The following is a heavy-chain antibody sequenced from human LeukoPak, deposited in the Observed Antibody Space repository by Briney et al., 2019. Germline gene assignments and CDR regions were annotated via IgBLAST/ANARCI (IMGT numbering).Heavy chain of an antibody. V-gene: IGHV3-30*02. Sequence: PGGSLRLSCAASGFTFSSYGMHWVRQAPGKGLEWEAFIRYDGSNKYYADSVKGRFTISRDNSKNSLYLQMNSLRTEDTALYYCAKGTYYDFWSGYYYYYYYMDVWGKGTTVTVSS. D-gene: IGHD3-3*01. CDR1: GFTFSSYG. CDR3: AKGTYYDFWSGYYYYYYYMDV. J-gene: IGHJ6*03. CDR2: IRYDGSNK.